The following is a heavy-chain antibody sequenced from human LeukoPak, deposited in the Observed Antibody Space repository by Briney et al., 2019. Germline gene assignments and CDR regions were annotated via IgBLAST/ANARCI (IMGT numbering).Heavy chain of an antibody. J-gene: IGHJ4*02. Sequence: TGGSLRLSCAASGFTFSSYAMSWVRQPPGKGLEWVSAISGSGGSTYYADSVKGRFTISRDNSKNRLYLQMNSLRAEDTAVYCCAKVWSGSFFDYWGQGTLVTVSS. CDR2: ISGSGGST. V-gene: IGHV3-23*01. CDR1: GFTFSSYA. CDR3: AKVWSGSFFDY. D-gene: IGHD1-26*01.